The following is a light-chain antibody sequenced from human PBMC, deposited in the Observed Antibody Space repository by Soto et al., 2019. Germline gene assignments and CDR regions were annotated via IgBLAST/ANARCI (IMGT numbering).Light chain of an antibody. V-gene: IGLV1-47*02. CDR3: AAWDDSLSGPV. CDR2: LSN. CDR1: SSNIGSNS. Sequence: QSVLTQPPSASGTLGQRVTISCSGGSSNIGSNSVFWYQQFPGMAPKLLIYLSNERPSGVPDRFSASKSGTSASLAISGLRPEDEADYYCAAWDDSLSGPVFGGGTKLTVL. J-gene: IGLJ3*02.